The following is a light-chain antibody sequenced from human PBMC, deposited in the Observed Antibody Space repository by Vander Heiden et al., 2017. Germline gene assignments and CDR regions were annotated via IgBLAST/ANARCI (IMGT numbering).Light chain of an antibody. V-gene: IGLV2-23*02. Sequence: QSALTQPASVSGSPGQSITISCTGTRRDIWSYDLVSWYQQHPGKVPKLIIYDISERPSGVSSRFSGSKTGNTASLTIAGLQADDEADYYCCSNAGFRGVFGGGTKVTVL. CDR1: RRDIWSYDL. CDR2: DIS. J-gene: IGLJ3*02. CDR3: CSNAGFRGV.